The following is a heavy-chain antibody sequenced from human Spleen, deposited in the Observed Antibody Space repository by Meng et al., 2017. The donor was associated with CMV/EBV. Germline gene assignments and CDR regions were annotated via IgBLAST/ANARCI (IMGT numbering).Heavy chain of an antibody. CDR2: ISSYNGNT. V-gene: IGHV1-18*04. J-gene: IGHJ4*02. CDR3: ARGGGHCSSTSCYTYDY. D-gene: IGHD2-2*02. Sequence: ASVKVSCKASGYTFTDYYMHWVRQAPGQGLECMGWISSYNGNTNFAQKLQGRVTMTTDTSTSTAYMELRSLRSDDTAVYYCARGGGHCSSTSCYTYDYWGQGTLVTVSS. CDR1: GYTFTDYY.